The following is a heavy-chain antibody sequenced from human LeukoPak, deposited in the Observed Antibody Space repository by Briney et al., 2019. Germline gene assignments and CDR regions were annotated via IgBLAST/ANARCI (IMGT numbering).Heavy chain of an antibody. CDR1: GYIFTSFW. CDR3: ARLGGYCSSTSCYIGWFDP. J-gene: IGHJ5*02. CDR2: IYPGDSDT. D-gene: IGHD2-2*02. Sequence: GESLKISCKGSGYIFTSFWIGWVRQMPGKGLEWMGIIYPGDSDTRYSPSFQGQVTISADKSISTAYLQWSSLKASDTAMYYCARLGGYCSSTSCYIGWFDPWGQGTLVTVSS. V-gene: IGHV5-51*01.